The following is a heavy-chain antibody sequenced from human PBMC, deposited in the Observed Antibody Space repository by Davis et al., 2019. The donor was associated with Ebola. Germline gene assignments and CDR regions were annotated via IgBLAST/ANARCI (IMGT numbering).Heavy chain of an antibody. CDR3: ARGRAQLWSRVPLDY. CDR1: GGSFSGYY. V-gene: IGHV4-34*01. D-gene: IGHD5-18*01. Sequence: SETLSLTCAVYGGSFSGYYWSWIRQPPGKGLEWIGEINHSGSTNYNPSLKSRVTISVDTSKNQFSLKLSPVTAADTAVYYCARGRAQLWSRVPLDYWGQGTLVTVSS. CDR2: INHSGST. J-gene: IGHJ4*02.